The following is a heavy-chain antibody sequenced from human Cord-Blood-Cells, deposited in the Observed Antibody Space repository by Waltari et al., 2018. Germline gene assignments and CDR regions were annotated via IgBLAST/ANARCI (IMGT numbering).Heavy chain of an antibody. CDR3: ARGIAARAAAGFDY. V-gene: IGHV3-21*01. Sequence: EVQLVESGGGLVKPGGSLRLSCAASGFTFSSYSMNWVRQAPEKGLEWVSSISSSSSYIYYADSVKSRFTISRDNAKNSLYLQMNSLRAEDTAVYYCARGIAARAAAGFDYWGQGTLVTVSS. CDR1: GFTFSSYS. J-gene: IGHJ4*02. D-gene: IGHD6-13*01. CDR2: ISSSSSYI.